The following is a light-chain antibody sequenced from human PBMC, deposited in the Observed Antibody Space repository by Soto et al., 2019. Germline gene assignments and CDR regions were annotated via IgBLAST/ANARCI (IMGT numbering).Light chain of an antibody. V-gene: IGKV3-20*01. Sequence: EIVLTKSPGTLSLSPGERATLSCRASQSVSSSYLAWYQQKPGQAPRLLIYATSSRTTGIPDRFSGSGSGTDFTLTISRLEPEDFAVYYCQQYGTTPFSFGPGTTVDVK. CDR2: ATS. J-gene: IGKJ3*01. CDR1: QSVSSSY. CDR3: QQYGTTPFS.